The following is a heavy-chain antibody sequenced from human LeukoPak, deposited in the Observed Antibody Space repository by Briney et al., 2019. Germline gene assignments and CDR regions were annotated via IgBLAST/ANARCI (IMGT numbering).Heavy chain of an antibody. CDR1: GFTFSSHW. D-gene: IGHD2-2*01. J-gene: IGHJ4*02. Sequence: TGGSLRLSCAASGFTFSSHWMDWVRQVPGKGLVWVSRINRDGSSATYADSVKGRFTISRGNAKNTLYLQMNSLRAEDTAVYYCARDRGSTEYDFWGQGTLVTVSS. CDR2: INRDGSSA. V-gene: IGHV3-74*01. CDR3: ARDRGSTEYDF.